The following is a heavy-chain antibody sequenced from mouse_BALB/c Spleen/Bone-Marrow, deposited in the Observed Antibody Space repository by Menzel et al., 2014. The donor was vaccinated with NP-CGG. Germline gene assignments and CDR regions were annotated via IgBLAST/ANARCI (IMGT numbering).Heavy chain of an antibody. CDR2: IWVGGST. CDR3: ARDRGLGRFAY. CDR1: GFSLTSYG. Sequence: VHLVESGPGLVAPSQSLSITCTVSGFSLTSYGVHWVRQPPGKGLEWLGVIWVGGSTSYNSALMSRLSISKDNSKSQVCLKMNSLQTDDAAMYYCARDRGLGRFAYWGQGTLVTVSA. D-gene: IGHD4-1*01. J-gene: IGHJ3*01. V-gene: IGHV2-9*02.